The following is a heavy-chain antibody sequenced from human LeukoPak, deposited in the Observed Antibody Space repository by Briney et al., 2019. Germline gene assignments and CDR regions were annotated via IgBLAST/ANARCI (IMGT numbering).Heavy chain of an antibody. D-gene: IGHD3-22*01. Sequence: PSETLSLTCTVSGGSISSGSYYWSWIRQPAGKGLEWIGRIYTSGSTNYNPSLKSRVTISLDTSKNQFSLKLSSVTAADTAVYYCAGAVVITSAEYFQHWGQGTLVTVSS. V-gene: IGHV4-61*02. J-gene: IGHJ1*01. CDR2: IYTSGST. CDR1: GGSISSGSYY. CDR3: AGAVVITSAEYFQH.